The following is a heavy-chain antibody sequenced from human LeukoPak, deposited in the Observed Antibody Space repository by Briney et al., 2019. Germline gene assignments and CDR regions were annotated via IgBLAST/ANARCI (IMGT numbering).Heavy chain of an antibody. CDR2: IYPGDSET. CDR1: GYSFTSYW. Sequence: GESLKIFCRGPGYSFTSYWIAWVRQMPGKGLEWMGIIYPGDSETRYSPSFQGQVTISADKSISTAYLQWSSLKASDTAMYYCARRVAALGAFDIWGQGTMVTVSS. V-gene: IGHV5-51*01. D-gene: IGHD6-19*01. CDR3: ARRVAALGAFDI. J-gene: IGHJ3*02.